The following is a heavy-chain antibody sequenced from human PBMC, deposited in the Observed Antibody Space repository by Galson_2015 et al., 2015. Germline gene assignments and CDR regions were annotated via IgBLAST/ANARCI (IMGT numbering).Heavy chain of an antibody. CDR2: VSGAGGAT. CDR3: AKDLSSKGYYYYGMDV. CDR1: RFTFSSYA. V-gene: IGHV3-23*01. D-gene: IGHD6-13*01. Sequence: SLRLSCAASRFTFSSYAMSWVRQVPGKGLEWVSTVSGAGGATYFADPVHGRLTSSRDNSQDTLYLQMKSLRAEDTAGYYCAKDLSSKGYYYYGMDVWGQGTTVTVSS. J-gene: IGHJ6*02.